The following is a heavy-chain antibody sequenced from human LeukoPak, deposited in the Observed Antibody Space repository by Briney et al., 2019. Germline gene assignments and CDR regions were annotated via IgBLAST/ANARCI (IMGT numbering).Heavy chain of an antibody. J-gene: IGHJ5*02. CDR3: ARGKSYLPFPFFGP. CDR1: GGSISSGGYY. Sequence: SQTLSLTCTVSGGSISSGGYYWSWIRQHPGKGLEWIGYIYYSGSTYYNPSLKSRVTISVDTSKNQFSLKLSSVTAADTAVYYWARGKSYLPFPFFGPWGQGTLVTVSS. D-gene: IGHD3-10*01. V-gene: IGHV4-31*03. CDR2: IYYSGST.